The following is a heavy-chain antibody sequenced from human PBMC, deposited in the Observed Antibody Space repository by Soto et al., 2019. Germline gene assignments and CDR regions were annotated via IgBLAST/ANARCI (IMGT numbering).Heavy chain of an antibody. D-gene: IGHD2-15*01. Sequence: GGSLRLSCTASGFTFGDYAMSWFRQAPGKGLEWVGFIRSKAYGGTTEYAASVKGRFTISRDDSKSIAYLQMNSLKTEDTAVYYCTREVVVVAATPFLYYYYYMDVWGKGTTVTVSS. J-gene: IGHJ6*03. CDR2: IRSKAYGGTT. CDR1: GFTFGDYA. V-gene: IGHV3-49*03. CDR3: TREVVVVAATPFLYYYYYMDV.